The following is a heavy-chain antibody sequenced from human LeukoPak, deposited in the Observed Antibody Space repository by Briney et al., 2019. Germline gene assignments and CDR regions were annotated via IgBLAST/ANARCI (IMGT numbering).Heavy chain of an antibody. V-gene: IGHV1-2*02. Sequence: ASVKVSCKASGYTFTGYFIHWVRQAPGQGLEWMGWISPDNGGTSYAQKFQGRVTMTRDTSISAAYMELSRLRSEDTAVYYCARGYGLWGSGSHDAFDIWGQGTMVTVSS. CDR2: ISPDNGGT. CDR1: GYTFTGYF. D-gene: IGHD3-10*01. CDR3: ARGYGLWGSGSHDAFDI. J-gene: IGHJ3*02.